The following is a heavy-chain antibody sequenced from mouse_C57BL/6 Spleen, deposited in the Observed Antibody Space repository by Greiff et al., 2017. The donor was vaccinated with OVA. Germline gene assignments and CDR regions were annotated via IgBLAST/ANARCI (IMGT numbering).Heavy chain of an antibody. J-gene: IGHJ3*01. Sequence: EVQLQQSGPELVKPGASVKMSCKASGYTFTDYNMHWVKQSHGKSLEWIGYINPNNGGTSYNQKFKGKATLTVNKSSSTAYMELRSLTSEDSAVYYCAREGRWLLPFAYWGQGTLVTVSA. D-gene: IGHD2-3*01. CDR2: INPNNGGT. V-gene: IGHV1-22*01. CDR1: GYTFTDYN. CDR3: AREGRWLLPFAY.